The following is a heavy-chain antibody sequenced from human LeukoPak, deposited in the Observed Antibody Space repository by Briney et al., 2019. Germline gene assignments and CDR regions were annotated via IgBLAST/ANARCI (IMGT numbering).Heavy chain of an antibody. V-gene: IGHV4-59*01. CDR2: IYYSGST. J-gene: IGHJ6*03. D-gene: IGHD1-20*01. CDR3: ASNNWNYYFMDV. CDR1: SGSISSYY. Sequence: SETLSLTCTVSSGSISSYYWSWIRQPPGKGLEWIGYIYYSGSTNYNPSLKSRVTISVDTSKNQFSLKLSSVTAADTAVYYCASNNWNYYFMDVWGKGTTVTVSS.